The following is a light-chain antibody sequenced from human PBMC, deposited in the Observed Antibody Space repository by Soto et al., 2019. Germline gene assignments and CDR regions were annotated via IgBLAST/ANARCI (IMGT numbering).Light chain of an antibody. Sequence: QSALTQPPSASGSPGQSITISCTGTSSDVGGYNYVSWYQQRPGKAPKVIIYEVNKRPSGVPDRFSGSKSGNTASLTVSGLQAEDEADYYCSSYATGFKGVFGTGTKVTVL. J-gene: IGLJ1*01. CDR2: EVN. CDR1: SSDVGGYNY. CDR3: SSYATGFKGV. V-gene: IGLV2-8*01.